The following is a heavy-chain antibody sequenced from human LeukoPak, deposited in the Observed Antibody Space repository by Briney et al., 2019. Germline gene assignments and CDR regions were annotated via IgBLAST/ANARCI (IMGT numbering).Heavy chain of an antibody. Sequence: KASETLSLTCTDSGGSISSYYWSWIRQPPGKGLEWVGYIYYTGSTNYNPSLKSRVTISVDTSKNQFSLKLSSVTAADTAVYYCARGNSGSYYGFDYWGQGTLVTVSS. CDR2: IYYTGST. J-gene: IGHJ4*02. D-gene: IGHD1-26*01. CDR1: GGSISSYY. CDR3: ARGNSGSYYGFDY. V-gene: IGHV4-59*01.